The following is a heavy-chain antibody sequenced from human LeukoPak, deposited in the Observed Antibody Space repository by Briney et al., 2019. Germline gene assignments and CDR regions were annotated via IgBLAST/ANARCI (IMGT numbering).Heavy chain of an antibody. CDR2: INPNSSAT. J-gene: IGHJ4*02. CDR1: GYTFTGYY. D-gene: IGHD1-26*01. V-gene: IGHV1-2*02. CDR3: ASGPYSGTFDS. Sequence: ASVNLSCKAPGYTFTGYYMHWVRQAPGQGLEWMGWINPNSSATNYAQRFQGRVTMTRDTSISTTYMELSRLRSDDTAVYYCASGPYSGTFDSWGQGTLVTVSS.